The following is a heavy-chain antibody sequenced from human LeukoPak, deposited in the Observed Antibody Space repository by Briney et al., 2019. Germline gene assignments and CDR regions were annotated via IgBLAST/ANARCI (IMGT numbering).Heavy chain of an antibody. Sequence: SETLSLTCTVSGGSISSYYWSWIRQPAGKGLEWIGRIYTSGSTNYNPSLKSRVTMSVDTSKNQFSLKLSSVTAADTAVYYCARDSPREWELPDALDIWGQGTMVTVS. V-gene: IGHV4-4*07. J-gene: IGHJ3*02. CDR1: GGSISSYY. D-gene: IGHD1-26*01. CDR3: ARDSPREWELPDALDI. CDR2: IYTSGST.